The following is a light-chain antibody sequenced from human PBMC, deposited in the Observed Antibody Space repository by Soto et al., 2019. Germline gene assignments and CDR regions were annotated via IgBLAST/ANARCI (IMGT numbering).Light chain of an antibody. CDR3: QQYGSSPWT. V-gene: IGKV3-20*01. CDR1: QSVSSSY. J-gene: IGKJ1*01. Sequence: DIVLTQSPGTLSLSPVERATLSCRASQSVSSSYLAWYQQKPGQAPMLLIYGASSRATGIPERFSGSGSGTDFTLTISRLEPEDFAVYYCQQYGSSPWTFGQGTKVDIK. CDR2: GAS.